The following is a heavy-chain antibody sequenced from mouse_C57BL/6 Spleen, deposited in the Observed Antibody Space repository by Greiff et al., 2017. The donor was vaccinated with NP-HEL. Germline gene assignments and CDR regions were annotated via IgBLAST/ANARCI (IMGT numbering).Heavy chain of an antibody. CDR3: ARVAYGSSSYYAMDY. CDR1: GFSLTSYG. V-gene: IGHV2-2*01. CDR2: IWSGGST. D-gene: IGHD1-1*01. Sequence: VKLQESGPGLVQPSQSLSITCTVSGFSLTSYGVHWVRQSPGKGLEWLGVIWSGGSTDYNAAFISRLSISKDNSKSQVFFKMNSLQADDTAIYYCARVAYGSSSYYAMDYWGQGTSVTVSS. J-gene: IGHJ4*01.